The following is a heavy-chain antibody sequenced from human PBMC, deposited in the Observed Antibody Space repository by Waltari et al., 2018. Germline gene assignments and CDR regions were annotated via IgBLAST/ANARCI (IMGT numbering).Heavy chain of an antibody. CDR2: ISSSSSTI. D-gene: IGHD1-26*01. Sequence: EVQLVESGGGLVQPGGSLRLSCAASGFTFSSYSMNWVRQAPGKWREWVSYISSSSSTIYYADSVKGRFTISRDNAKNSLYLQMNSLRAEDTAVYYCARQNRATADAFDIWGQGTMVTVSS. CDR3: ARQNRATADAFDI. V-gene: IGHV3-48*01. CDR1: GFTFSSYS. J-gene: IGHJ3*02.